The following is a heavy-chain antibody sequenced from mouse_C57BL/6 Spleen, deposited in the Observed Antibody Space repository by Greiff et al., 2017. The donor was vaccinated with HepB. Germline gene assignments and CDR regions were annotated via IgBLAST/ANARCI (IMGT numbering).Heavy chain of an antibody. Sequence: EVQRVESGPGLVKPSQSLSLTCSVTGYSIPSGYSWTWIRQFPGTKLEWMGYISYDGSNNYNPSLKNRISITRDTSTNQFFLKLNAVTTEDTATYYCARGITTVVDYYAMDYWGQGTSATVSS. CDR2: ISYDGSN. CDR1: GYSIPSGYS. J-gene: IGHJ4*01. CDR3: ARGITTVVDYYAMDY. V-gene: IGHV3-6*01. D-gene: IGHD1-1*01.